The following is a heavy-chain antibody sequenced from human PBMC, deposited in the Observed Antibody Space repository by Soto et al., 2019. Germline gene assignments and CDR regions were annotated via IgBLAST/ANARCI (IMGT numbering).Heavy chain of an antibody. CDR3: ARETDDHDYSNYYYYGMDV. J-gene: IGHJ6*02. V-gene: IGHV3-30-3*01. CDR2: ISYDGSNK. Sequence: GGSLRLSCAASGFTFSSYAMHWVRQAPGKGLEWVAVISYDGSNKYYADSVKGRFTISRDNSKNTLYLQMNSLRAEDTAVYYCARETDDHDYSNYYYYGMDVWGQGTTVTVSS. CDR1: GFTFSSYA. D-gene: IGHD4-4*01.